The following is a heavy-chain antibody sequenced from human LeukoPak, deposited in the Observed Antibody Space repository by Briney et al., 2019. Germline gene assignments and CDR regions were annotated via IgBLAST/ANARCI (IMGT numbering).Heavy chain of an antibody. J-gene: IGHJ4*02. Sequence: PSETLSLTCTVSGGSIISGGYYWSWIRQPPGKGLEWIGYIYHSGSTYYNPSLKSRVTISVDRSKNQFSLKLSSVTAADTAVYYCARGVYSGSYPQFDYWGQGTLVTVSS. CDR3: ARGVYSGSYPQFDY. CDR2: IYHSGST. CDR1: GGSIISGGYY. D-gene: IGHD1-26*01. V-gene: IGHV4-30-2*01.